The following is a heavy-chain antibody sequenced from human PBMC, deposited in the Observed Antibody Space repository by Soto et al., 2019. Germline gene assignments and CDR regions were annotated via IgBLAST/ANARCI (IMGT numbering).Heavy chain of an antibody. J-gene: IGHJ5*02. V-gene: IGHV1-69*02. CDR3: ATLLYCGGDCYRWFDP. CDR1: GGTFSSYT. Sequence: QVQLVQSGAEVKKPGSSVKVSCKASGGTFSSYTISWVRQAPGQGLEWMGRIIPILGIANYAQKFQGRVTITADKSTSPAYMELSSLRSEDTAVYYCATLLYCGGDCYRWFDPWGQGTLVTVSS. CDR2: IIPILGIA. D-gene: IGHD2-21*02.